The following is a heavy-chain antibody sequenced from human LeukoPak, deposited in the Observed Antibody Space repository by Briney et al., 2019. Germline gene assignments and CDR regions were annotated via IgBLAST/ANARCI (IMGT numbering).Heavy chain of an antibody. CDR1: GGSFSGYY. CDR2: INHSGST. Sequence: SETLSLTCAVYGGSFSGYYWSWIRQPPGKGLEWIGEINHSGSTSYNPSLKSRVTISVDTSKNQFSLKLSSVTAADTAVYYCADSSGTWWFDPWGQGTLVTVSS. D-gene: IGHD1-1*01. V-gene: IGHV4-34*01. CDR3: ADSSGTWWFDP. J-gene: IGHJ5*02.